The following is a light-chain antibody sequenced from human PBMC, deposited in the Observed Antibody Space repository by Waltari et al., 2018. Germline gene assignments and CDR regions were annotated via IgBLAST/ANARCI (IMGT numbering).Light chain of an antibody. V-gene: IGKV1-13*02. CDR1: QNIGGD. CDR3: QQFNVYPLT. CDR2: DTY. J-gene: IGKJ4*01. Sequence: QLTQFPASLSASIGDRVTITCRASQNIGGDLTWYQQRPGEPPRLLIYDTYTLQGGVPSRFSGGVSGTDYTLTISGLQPKDFATYYCQQFNVYPLTFGGGSKV.